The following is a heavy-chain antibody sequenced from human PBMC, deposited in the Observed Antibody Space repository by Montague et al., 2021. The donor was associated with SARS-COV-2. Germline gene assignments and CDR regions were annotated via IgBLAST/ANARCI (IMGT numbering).Heavy chain of an antibody. D-gene: IGHD1-1*01. CDR1: GASISQAFW. CDR2: THHTGST. CDR3: ARAQNICFIANCVNYFDL. V-gene: IGHV4-4*02. Sequence: SETLSLTCSVSGASISQAFWWSWVRQPPGKGLEWIAETHHTGSTKYNPSLKTRVTLSLDTPKNHFSLRLNSVTAADTAVYYCARAQNICFIANCVNYFDLWGLGTPVSVSS. J-gene: IGHJ4*02.